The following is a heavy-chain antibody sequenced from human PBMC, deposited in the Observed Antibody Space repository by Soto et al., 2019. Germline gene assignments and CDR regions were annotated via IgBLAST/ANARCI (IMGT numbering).Heavy chain of an antibody. J-gene: IGHJ4*01. CDR1: GYSFTTYW. D-gene: IGHD2-21*01. CDR3: ARHSYSSPKDY. CDR2: ISPGHSET. Sequence: GESLKISCKGSGYSFTTYWIAWVRQMPGKGLVWVGIISPGHSETIYGPAFEGHVTITVDESIRTACLQWNGLEASYNAIYYCARHSYSSPKDYWGQGTLVTVSS. V-gene: IGHV5-51*01.